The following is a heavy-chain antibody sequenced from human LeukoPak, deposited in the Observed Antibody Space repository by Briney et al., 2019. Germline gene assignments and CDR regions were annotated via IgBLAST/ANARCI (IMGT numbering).Heavy chain of an antibody. CDR3: ARLVPRDYDSSGYYPCYFDY. CDR2: INHSGST. CDR1: GGSFSGYY. J-gene: IGHJ4*02. Sequence: SETLSLTCAVYGGSFSGYYWSWIRQPPGKGLEWIGEINHSGSTNYNPSLKSRVTISVDTSKNQFSLKLSSVTAADTAVYYCARLVPRDYDSSGYYPCYFDYWGQGTLVTVSS. V-gene: IGHV4-34*01. D-gene: IGHD3-22*01.